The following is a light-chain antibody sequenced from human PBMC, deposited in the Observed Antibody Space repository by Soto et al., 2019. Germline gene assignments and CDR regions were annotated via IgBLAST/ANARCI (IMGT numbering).Light chain of an antibody. CDR2: DTF. V-gene: IGKV3-11*01. CDR1: QSVSNY. Sequence: IVLTQSPATLSLSPGARATLSCRAGQSVSNYLAWYQQKPGQAPRLLIYDTFNRATGIPARFSGSGSGSDCTLTNSRREADDLAVYFGVQRSTWPWTSGQGTKVEIK. J-gene: IGKJ1*01. CDR3: VQRSTWPWT.